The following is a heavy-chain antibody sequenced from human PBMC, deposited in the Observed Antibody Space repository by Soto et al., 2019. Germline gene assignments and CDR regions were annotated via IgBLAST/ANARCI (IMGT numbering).Heavy chain of an antibody. CDR3: ARDPRVETTLMAVFQG. V-gene: IGHV3-33*01. J-gene: IGHJ1*01. CDR1: GFSFSNYG. CDR2: IWYDGSNK. D-gene: IGHD3-3*01. Sequence: PGGSLRLSCAGSGFSFSNYGMHWVRQAPGKGLEWVALIWYDGSNKYYADSVKGRFTISRDNSKNTLYLQMNSLRAEDTAVYYCARDPRVETTLMAVFQGWGQGTLVTVSS.